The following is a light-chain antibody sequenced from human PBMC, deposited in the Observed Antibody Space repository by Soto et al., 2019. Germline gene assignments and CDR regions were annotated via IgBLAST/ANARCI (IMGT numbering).Light chain of an antibody. CDR1: FSNIGSNF. J-gene: IGLJ1*01. V-gene: IGLV1-47*02. CDR3: ATWDDNVSGPV. CDR2: DNS. Sequence: QAVLTQPPSASVTPGQRVTISCSGSFSNIGSNFVFWYQQLPGTSPKLLIQDNSQRPSGVPDRFSGSKSGSSASLAISGLRSEDEADYYCATWDDNVSGPVFGTGTKLTVL.